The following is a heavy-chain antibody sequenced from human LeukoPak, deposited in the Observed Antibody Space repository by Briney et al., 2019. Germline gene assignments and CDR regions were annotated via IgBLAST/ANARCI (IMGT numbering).Heavy chain of an antibody. CDR1: GFTFSSYA. CDR3: AKDLGGKPYYYYGMDV. J-gene: IGHJ6*02. V-gene: IGHV3-23*01. CDR2: ISGGGST. Sequence: GGSLRLSCAASGFTFSSYAMRWVRQAPGEGLEWVSAISGGGSTYYADSVKGRFTISRDNSKNTLYLQMNSLRAEDTAVYYCAKDLGGKPYYYYGMDVWGQGTTVTVSS.